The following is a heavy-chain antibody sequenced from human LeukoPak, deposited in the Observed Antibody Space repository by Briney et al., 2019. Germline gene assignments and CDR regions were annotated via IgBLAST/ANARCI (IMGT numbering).Heavy chain of an antibody. CDR1: GFTFSSYS. CDR2: ISSSSSYI. V-gene: IGHV3-21*01. Sequence: PGGSLRLSCAASGFTFSSYSMNWVRQAPGKGLEWVSSISSSSSYIYYTDSVKGRFTISRDNAKNSLYLQMNSLRAEDTAVYYCATRKTYYYDSSGDYWGQGTLVTVSS. J-gene: IGHJ4*02. D-gene: IGHD3-22*01. CDR3: ATRKTYYYDSSGDY.